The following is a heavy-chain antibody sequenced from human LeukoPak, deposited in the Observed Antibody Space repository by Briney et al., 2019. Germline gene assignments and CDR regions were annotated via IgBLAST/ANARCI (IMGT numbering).Heavy chain of an antibody. CDR1: GFTVSNNY. Sequence: GGSLRLSCAASGFTVSNNYMSWVRQAPGKGLEWVSVIYTSGTTYYTDSVKGRFTISRDNSKNTLYLHMNSLRAEDTAVYYCARVAYYDSSGYYSPFDYWGQGTLVTVSS. J-gene: IGHJ4*02. D-gene: IGHD3-22*01. V-gene: IGHV3-66*01. CDR2: IYTSGTT. CDR3: ARVAYYDSSGYYSPFDY.